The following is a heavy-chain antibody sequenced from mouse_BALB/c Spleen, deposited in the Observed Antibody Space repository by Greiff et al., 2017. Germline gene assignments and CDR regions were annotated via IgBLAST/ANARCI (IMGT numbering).Heavy chain of an antibody. CDR2: ISSGSSTI. Sequence: EVQRVESGGGLVQPGGSRKLSCAASGFTFSSFGMHWVRQAPEKGLEWVAYISSGSSTIYYADTVKGRFTISRDNPKNTLFLQMTSLRSEDTAMYYCARSKYGYYFDYWGQGTTLTVSS. V-gene: IGHV5-17*02. J-gene: IGHJ2*01. CDR1: GFTFSSFG. D-gene: IGHD2-10*02. CDR3: ARSKYGYYFDY.